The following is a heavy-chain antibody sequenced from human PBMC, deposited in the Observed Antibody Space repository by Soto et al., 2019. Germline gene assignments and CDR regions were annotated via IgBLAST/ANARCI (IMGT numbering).Heavy chain of an antibody. V-gene: IGHV2-5*01. J-gene: IGHJ3*02. D-gene: IGHD6-6*01. CDR2: IYWSGDE. CDR1: GFSLSTSGVG. CDR3: ARGLATLPVFAFDI. Sequence: ESGPTLVNPTQTLTLTCSFSGFSLSTSGVGVGWIRQSPGKALEWLAPIYWSGDEHYRPSLKSRLSITKDTSKNHVVLIMTDMDPVDTATYYCARGLATLPVFAFDIWGQGTMVTVSS.